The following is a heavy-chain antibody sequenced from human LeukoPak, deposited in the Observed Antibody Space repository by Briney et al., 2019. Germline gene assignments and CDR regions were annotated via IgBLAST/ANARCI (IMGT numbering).Heavy chain of an antibody. Sequence: GGSLRLSCAASGFTFSSYEMNWVRQAPGKGLEWVSYISSSGSTIYYADSVKGRFTISRDNAKNSLYLQMNSLRAEDTAVYYCARDVEDSSSWDAFDIWGQGTMVTVSS. D-gene: IGHD6-13*01. CDR2: ISSSGSTI. J-gene: IGHJ3*02. CDR1: GFTFSSYE. CDR3: ARDVEDSSSWDAFDI. V-gene: IGHV3-48*03.